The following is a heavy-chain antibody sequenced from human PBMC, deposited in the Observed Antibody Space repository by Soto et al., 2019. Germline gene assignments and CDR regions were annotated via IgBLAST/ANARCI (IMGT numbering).Heavy chain of an antibody. D-gene: IGHD3-10*01. CDR2: VTSGGST. J-gene: IGHJ4*02. CDR3: AKQGPVLLSPFDY. CDR1: GVTFSNYA. V-gene: IGHV3-23*01. Sequence: EVQVLESGGGGVQPGESLRLSCVVSGVTFSNYAMSWVRQAPGKGLEWVATVTSGGSTFYSDSVEGRFTVSRDNSKSMLYLQMNSLRVEDTALYFCAKQGPVLLSPFDYWGQGTLVTISS.